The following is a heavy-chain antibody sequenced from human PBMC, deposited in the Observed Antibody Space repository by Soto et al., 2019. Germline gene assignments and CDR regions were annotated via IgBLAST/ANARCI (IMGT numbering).Heavy chain of an antibody. Sequence: ASVKVSCKASGYTFTSYGISWVRQAPGQGLEWMGWISAYNGNTNYAQKLQGRVTMTTDTSTSTAYMELRSLRSDDTAVYYCARDRGYGYCTNGVCREKNYHWFDPWGQGTLVTVSS. CDR3: ARDRGYGYCTNGVCREKNYHWFDP. CDR2: ISAYNGNT. V-gene: IGHV1-18*01. CDR1: GYTFTSYG. J-gene: IGHJ5*02. D-gene: IGHD2-8*01.